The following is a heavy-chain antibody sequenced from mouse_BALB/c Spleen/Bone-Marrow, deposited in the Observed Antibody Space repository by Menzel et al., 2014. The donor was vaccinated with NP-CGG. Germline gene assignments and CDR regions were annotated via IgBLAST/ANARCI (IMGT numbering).Heavy chain of an antibody. J-gene: IGHJ4*01. D-gene: IGHD1-1*01. CDR2: IDPANGNT. CDR3: ATLTTVVDAMDY. V-gene: IGHV14-3*02. CDR1: GFNIKDTY. Sequence: EVQLQQSGAELVKLGASVKLSCTASGFNIKDTYMHWVKQRPEQGLEWIGRIDPANGNTKYDPKFQGKATITADTSSNTAYLQLSSLTSEDTAVYYCATLTTVVDAMDYWGQGTSVTVSS.